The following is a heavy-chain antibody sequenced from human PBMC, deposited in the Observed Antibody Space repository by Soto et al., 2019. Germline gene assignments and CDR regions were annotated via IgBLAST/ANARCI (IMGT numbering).Heavy chain of an antibody. D-gene: IGHD2-21*02. CDR3: ARGSDGVWNWFDP. CDR1: GGSIRSGFYS. J-gene: IGHJ5*02. CDR2: IYNSVNT. V-gene: IGHV4-30-2*01. Sequence: SEPLSLTCAVSGGSIRSGFYSWSWIRQPPGQGLEWIGYIYNSVNTYYNPSLMSRVTISVDRSQNHFSLKLTSVTAADTAVYYCARGSDGVWNWFDPWGQGTQVTVSS.